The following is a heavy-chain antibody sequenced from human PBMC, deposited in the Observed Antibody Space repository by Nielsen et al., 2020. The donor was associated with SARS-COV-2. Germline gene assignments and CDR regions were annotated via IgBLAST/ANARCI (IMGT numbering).Heavy chain of an antibody. V-gene: IGHV1-18*04. J-gene: IGHJ4*02. CDR1: GYTFTSYG. CDR2: ISAYNGNK. CDR3: ARGDTPFDY. Sequence: ASVQVTCKATGYTFTSYGISWVRQAAGQGLAWMGWISAYNGNKNYAQNLQGRVPMTKDTSTSTAYMELRSLRSDYTAVDYCARGDTPFDYWGQGTLVTVSS.